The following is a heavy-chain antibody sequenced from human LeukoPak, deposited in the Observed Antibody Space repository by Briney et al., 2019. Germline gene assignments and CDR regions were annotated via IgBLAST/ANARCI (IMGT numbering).Heavy chain of an antibody. CDR1: GFTFVSYT. V-gene: IGHV3-64*01. CDR3: ARSRGYGGPAGY. J-gene: IGHJ4*02. CDR2: ISSNGYST. D-gene: IGHD5-12*01. Sequence: GGSLRLSCAASGFTFVSYTMYWVRQAPGKGLEYVSAISSNGYSTYYEHSLKGRFTISRDNSKNTVYLQMGSLRPEGMGVYYCARSRGYGGPAGYWGQGTLVTVSS.